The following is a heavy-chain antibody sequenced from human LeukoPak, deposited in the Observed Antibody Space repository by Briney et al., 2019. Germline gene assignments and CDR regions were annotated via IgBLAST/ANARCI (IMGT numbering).Heavy chain of an antibody. J-gene: IGHJ4*02. V-gene: IGHV3-30-3*01. CDR2: ISYDGSNK. D-gene: IGHD5-18*01. Sequence: GRSLRLSCAASGFTFSSYAMHWVRQAPVKGLEWVAVISYDGSNKYYADSVKGRFTISRDNSKNTLYLQMNSLRAEDTAVYYCARDRTAMVTYLDYWGQGTLVTVSS. CDR3: ARDRTAMVTYLDY. CDR1: GFTFSSYA.